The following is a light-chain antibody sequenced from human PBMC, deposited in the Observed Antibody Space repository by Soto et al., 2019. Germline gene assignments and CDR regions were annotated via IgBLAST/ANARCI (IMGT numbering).Light chain of an antibody. Sequence: EIVLTQSPGTLSLSPGERATLSCRASQSINNYLAWYQQKPGQAPRLLIDNASHRATGIPAKFSGSGSGTDFTLSISTLEPDDFAVYYCQHLKTFGQGTRLEIK. V-gene: IGKV3-11*01. CDR3: QHLKT. CDR2: NAS. CDR1: QSINNY. J-gene: IGKJ5*01.